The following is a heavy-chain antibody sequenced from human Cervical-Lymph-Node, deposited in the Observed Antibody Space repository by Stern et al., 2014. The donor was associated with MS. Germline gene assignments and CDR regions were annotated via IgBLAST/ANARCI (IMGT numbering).Heavy chain of an antibody. CDR2: ISENGASI. D-gene: IGHD3-16*01. CDR1: GFNFGDSY. V-gene: IGHV3-11*01. J-gene: IGHJ2*01. CDR3: ARVTTRNYVSRPMDWYCDL. Sequence: VQLVESGGGLVKPGGSLRLSCAVSGFNFGDSYMSWIRQAPGKGLELLSYISENGASICHSDSARGRFTVSRDNAKNSLYLQMDSMTVEDTALYYCARVTTRNYVSRPMDWYCDLWGRGTQVTVSS.